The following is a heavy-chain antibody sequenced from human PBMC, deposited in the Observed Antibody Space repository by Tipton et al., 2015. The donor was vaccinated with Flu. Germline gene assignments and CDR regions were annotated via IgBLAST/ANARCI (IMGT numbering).Heavy chain of an antibody. V-gene: IGHV4-59*01. Sequence: LRLSCTVSGGSISSYYWSWIRQPPGKGLEWIGYIYYSGSTNYNPSLKSRVTISVDTSKNQFSLKLSSVTAADTAVYYCAREVVPAAIDYWGQGTLVTVSS. CDR3: AREVVPAAIDY. CDR1: GGSISSYY. CDR2: IYYSGST. D-gene: IGHD2-2*01. J-gene: IGHJ4*02.